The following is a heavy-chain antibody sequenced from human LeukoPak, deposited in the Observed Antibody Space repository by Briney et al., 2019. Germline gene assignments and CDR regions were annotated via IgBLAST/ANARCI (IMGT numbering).Heavy chain of an antibody. D-gene: IGHD3-22*01. CDR1: GYRFSSYW. V-gene: IGHV5-10-1*01. CDR3: ARHYYDSSGGLDY. J-gene: IGHJ4*02. Sequence: GESLEISFKGSGYRFSSYWISWVRQMPGKGLEGMGRIDRSDSYTNYSPSFQGHVTISADKSINTAYLQWSSLKASDTAMYYCARHYYDSSGGLDYWGQGTLVTVSS. CDR2: IDRSDSYT.